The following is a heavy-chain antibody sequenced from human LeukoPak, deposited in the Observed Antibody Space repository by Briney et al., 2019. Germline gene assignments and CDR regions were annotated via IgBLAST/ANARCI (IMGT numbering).Heavy chain of an antibody. CDR1: GGSFSGYY. CDR3: ARGRVVRGAFDY. J-gene: IGHJ4*02. Sequence: SETLSLTCAVYGGSFSGYYWSWIRQPPGKGLEWIGEINHSGSTNYNPSLKSRVTISVDTSKNQFSLKLSSVTAADTAVYYCARGRVVRGAFDYWGQGTLVTVSS. CDR2: INHSGST. D-gene: IGHD3-10*01. V-gene: IGHV4-34*01.